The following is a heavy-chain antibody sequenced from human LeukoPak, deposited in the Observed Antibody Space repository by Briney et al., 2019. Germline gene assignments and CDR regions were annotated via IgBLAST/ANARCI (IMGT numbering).Heavy chain of an antibody. V-gene: IGHV3-13*01. J-gene: IGHJ4*02. D-gene: IGHD1-26*01. Sequence: GGSLRLSCAASGFTFSSYDMHWVRQATGKGLEWVSAIGTAGDTYYPGSVKGRFTISRDNSKNTLYLQMNSLRAEDTAVYYCAKDWEGGFDYWGQGTLVTVSS. CDR3: AKDWEGGFDY. CDR2: IGTAGDT. CDR1: GFTFSSYD.